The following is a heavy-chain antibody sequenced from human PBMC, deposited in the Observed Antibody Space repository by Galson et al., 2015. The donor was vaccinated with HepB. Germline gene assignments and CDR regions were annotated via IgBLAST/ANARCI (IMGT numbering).Heavy chain of an antibody. Sequence: SVKVSCKASGGTFSSYAISWVRQAPGQGLEWMGGIIPIFGTANYAQKFQGRVTITADESTSTAYMELSSLRSEDTAVYYCARGIVVVPAAYTYYYGMDVWGQGTTVTVSS. V-gene: IGHV1-69*13. CDR2: IIPIFGTA. CDR1: GGTFSSYA. J-gene: IGHJ6*02. D-gene: IGHD2-2*01. CDR3: ARGIVVVPAAYTYYYGMDV.